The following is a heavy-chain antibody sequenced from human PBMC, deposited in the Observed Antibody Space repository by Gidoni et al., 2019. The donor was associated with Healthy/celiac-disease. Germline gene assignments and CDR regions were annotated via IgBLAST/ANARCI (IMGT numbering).Heavy chain of an antibody. CDR3: ARRYCSGGSCYPRKDAFDI. J-gene: IGHJ3*02. V-gene: IGHV1-69*04. D-gene: IGHD2-15*01. Sequence: QVQLVQSGAEVKKPGSSVKVSCKASGGTFSSYAIRWVRQAPGQGLEWMGRIIPIFGIANYAQKFQGRVTITADKSTSTAYMELSSLRSEDTAVYYCARRYCSGGSCYPRKDAFDIWGQGTMVTVSS. CDR2: IIPIFGIA. CDR1: GGTFSSYA.